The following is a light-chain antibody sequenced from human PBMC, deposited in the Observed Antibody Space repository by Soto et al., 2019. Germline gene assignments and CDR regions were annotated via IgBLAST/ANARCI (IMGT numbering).Light chain of an antibody. CDR2: RND. CDR1: SSNIESNY. CDR3: AAWDDSLSALV. Sequence: QSVLTQPPSASGTPGQRVTISCSGSSSNIESNYVYWYQQLPGSAPKLLIYRNDQRPSGVPDRFSGSKSGTSASLAISGLRSEDEADYYCAAWDDSLSALVFGGGTKVNVL. J-gene: IGLJ3*02. V-gene: IGLV1-47*01.